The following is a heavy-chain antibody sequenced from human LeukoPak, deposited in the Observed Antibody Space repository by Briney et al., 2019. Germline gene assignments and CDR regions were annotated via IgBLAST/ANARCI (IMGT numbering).Heavy chain of an antibody. CDR1: VYSLSSGYY. Sequence: PSETLSLTCAFSVYSLSSGYYWGWIRQPPGKGLEWIGSLYTRGSTYYNPSLKSRVTISVDTSKNQFSLKLRSVTAADAGRYYCARCLFKSRYFDSRWFDPWGQGTLVIVSS. D-gene: IGHD3-9*01. V-gene: IGHV4-38-2*01. J-gene: IGHJ5*02. CDR2: LYTRGST. CDR3: ARCLFKSRYFDSRWFDP.